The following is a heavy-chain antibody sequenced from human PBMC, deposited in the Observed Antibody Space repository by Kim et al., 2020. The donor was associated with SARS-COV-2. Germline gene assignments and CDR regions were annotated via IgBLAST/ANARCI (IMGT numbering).Heavy chain of an antibody. J-gene: IGHJ4*02. D-gene: IGHD3-10*01. CDR3: ARDSSGSFDY. V-gene: IGHV3-48*04. Sequence: GGSLRLSCAASGFTFSSYSINWVRQAPGKGLEWVSYISSSSTIYYADSVKGRFTISRDNAKNSLYLQMNSLRAEDTAVYYCARDSSGSFDYWGQGTLVTVSS. CDR1: GFTFSSYS. CDR2: ISSSSTI.